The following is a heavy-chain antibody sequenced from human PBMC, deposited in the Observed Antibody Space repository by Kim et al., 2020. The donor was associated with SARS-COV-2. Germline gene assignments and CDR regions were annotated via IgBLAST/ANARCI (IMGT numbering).Heavy chain of an antibody. CDR1: GFTHDNYG. D-gene: IGHD4-17*01. V-gene: IGHV3-9*01. CDR3: TRDFTQGGADL. J-gene: IGHJ6*02. CDR2: IIWNTDFK. Sequence: GGSLRLSCTASGFTHDNYGVHWVRQPAGKGLEWVAGIIWNTDFKGYADSVKGRFTVSRDIANNRLYLEMKGLKIEDTALYYCTRDFTQGGADLWGRGTAVTVSS.